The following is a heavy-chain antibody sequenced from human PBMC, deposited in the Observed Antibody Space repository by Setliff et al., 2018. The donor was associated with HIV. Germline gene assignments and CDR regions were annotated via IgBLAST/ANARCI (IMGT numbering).Heavy chain of an antibody. V-gene: IGHV3-30-3*01. CDR3: ARPYTVWVYGMDV. D-gene: IGHD2-8*01. J-gene: IGHJ6*02. CDR2: ISYDGSNK. CDR1: GFTFSSYA. Sequence: GSLRLSCAASGFTFSSYAMYWVRQAPGKGLEWVAVISYDGSNKYYADSVKGRFTISRDNAKNTLYMQMNSLRAEDTAVYYCARPYTVWVYGMDVWGQGTTVTVSS.